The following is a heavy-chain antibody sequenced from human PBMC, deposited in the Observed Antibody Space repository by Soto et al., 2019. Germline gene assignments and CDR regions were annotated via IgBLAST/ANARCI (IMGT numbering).Heavy chain of an antibody. D-gene: IGHD3-10*01. Sequence: ASVKVSCKASGGTFSSYAISWVRQAPGQGLEWMGGIIPIFGTANYAQKFQGRVTITADESTSTAYMELSSLRSEDTAVYYCARGMALGMVRGDFYYGMDVWGQGTTVTVSS. CDR1: GGTFSSYA. V-gene: IGHV1-69*13. CDR2: IIPIFGTA. CDR3: ARGMALGMVRGDFYYGMDV. J-gene: IGHJ6*02.